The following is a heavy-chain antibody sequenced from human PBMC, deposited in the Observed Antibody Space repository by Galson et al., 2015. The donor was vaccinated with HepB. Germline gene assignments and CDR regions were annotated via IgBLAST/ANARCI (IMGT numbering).Heavy chain of an antibody. Sequence: SLRLSCAASGFTFSSYAMSWVRQAPGKGLEWVSAISGSGGSTYYADSVKGRFTISRGNSKNTLYLQMNSLRAEDTAVYYCAKVPEAPDTAMAYYYYYMDVWGKGTTVTVSS. CDR2: ISGSGGST. V-gene: IGHV3-23*01. CDR1: GFTFSSYA. CDR3: AKVPEAPDTAMAYYYYYMDV. J-gene: IGHJ6*03. D-gene: IGHD5-18*01.